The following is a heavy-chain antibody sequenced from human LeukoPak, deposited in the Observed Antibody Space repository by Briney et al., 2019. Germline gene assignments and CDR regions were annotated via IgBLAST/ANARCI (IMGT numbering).Heavy chain of an antibody. J-gene: IGHJ4*02. CDR3: ARQPAVVRGYFDY. V-gene: IGHV4-39*01. CDR1: GGSISSSTYY. D-gene: IGHD2-2*01. Sequence: PSETLSLTCTVSGGSISSSTYYWGWIRQPPEKGLEWIGSIYYSGSTYYNPSLKSRVTISVDTSKNQFSLKLSSVTAADTAVYYCARQPAVVRGYFDYWGQGTLVTVSS. CDR2: IYYSGST.